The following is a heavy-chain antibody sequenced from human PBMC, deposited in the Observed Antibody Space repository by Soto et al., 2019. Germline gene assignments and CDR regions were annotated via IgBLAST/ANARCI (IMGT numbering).Heavy chain of an antibody. V-gene: IGHV1-69*12. CDR3: ARDTLGDWYFDL. CDR2: IIPIFGTA. Sequence: QVQLVQSGAEVKKPGSSVKVSCKASGGTFSSYAISWVRQAPGQGLEWMGGIIPIFGTANYAQKFQGRVRIAAGXSTSTAYMELSSLRSEDTAVYYCARDTLGDWYFDLWGRGTLVTVSS. D-gene: IGHD1-26*01. J-gene: IGHJ2*01. CDR1: GGTFSSYA.